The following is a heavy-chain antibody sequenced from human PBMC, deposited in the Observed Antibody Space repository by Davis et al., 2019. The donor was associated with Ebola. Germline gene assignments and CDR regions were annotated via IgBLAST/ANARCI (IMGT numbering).Heavy chain of an antibody. D-gene: IGHD6-19*01. CDR2: HGTSGDT. Sequence: GESLKISCAASGFVFRNYVMSWVRRAPGKGLEWVSTHGTSGDTYYADSVKGRFTISRDNSKNTLYLQMNSLRAEDTAVYYCATTPQYSSGQNKPFDYWGQGTLVTVSS. CDR3: ATTPQYSSGQNKPFDY. J-gene: IGHJ4*02. CDR1: GFVFRNYV. V-gene: IGHV3-23*01.